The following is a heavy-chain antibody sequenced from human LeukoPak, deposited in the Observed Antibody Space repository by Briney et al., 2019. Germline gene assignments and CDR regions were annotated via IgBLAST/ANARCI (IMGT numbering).Heavy chain of an antibody. D-gene: IGHD4-17*01. Sequence: GGSLRLSCAASGFTVSSTYMSWVRQAPGKGLQWVSVIYSGGGTYYAASVKGRFTISRDNSKNSLYLQMNSLTAEDTAIYYCVSGGDYHVRLCTYWGQGTLVTVSS. CDR2: IYSGGGT. CDR1: GFTVSSTY. CDR3: VSGGDYHVRLCTY. V-gene: IGHV3-53*01. J-gene: IGHJ4*01.